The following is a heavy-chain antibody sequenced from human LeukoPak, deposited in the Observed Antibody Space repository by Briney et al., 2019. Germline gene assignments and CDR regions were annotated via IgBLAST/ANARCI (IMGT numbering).Heavy chain of an antibody. CDR3: AKAGSSGWYRGGVFDY. D-gene: IGHD6-19*01. V-gene: IGHV3-23*01. CDR1: GFTFSSYA. CDR2: ISGSGGST. J-gene: IGHJ4*02. Sequence: GGSLRLSCAASGFTFSSYAMSWVRQAPGKGLEWVSAISGSGGSTYYADSVKGRFTISRDNSKNTLYLQMNSLRAEDAAVYYCAKAGSSGWYRGGVFDYWGQGTLVTVSS.